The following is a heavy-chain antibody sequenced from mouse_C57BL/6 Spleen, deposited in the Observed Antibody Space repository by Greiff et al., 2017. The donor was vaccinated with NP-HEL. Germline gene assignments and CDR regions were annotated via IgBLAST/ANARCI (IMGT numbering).Heavy chain of an antibody. J-gene: IGHJ1*03. CDR3: AREPPYYYGSSYYFDV. CDR1: GYTFTSYW. CDR2: IYPGSGST. V-gene: IGHV1-55*01. D-gene: IGHD1-1*01. Sequence: LQESGAELVKPGASVKMSCKASGYTFTSYWITWVKQRPGQGLEWIGDIYPGSGSTNYNEKFKSKATLTVDTSSSTAYMQLSSLTSEDSAVYYCAREPPYYYGSSYYFDVWGTGTTVTVSS.